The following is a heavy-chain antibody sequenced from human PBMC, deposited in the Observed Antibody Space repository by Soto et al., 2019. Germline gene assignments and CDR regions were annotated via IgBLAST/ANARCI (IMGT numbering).Heavy chain of an antibody. CDR1: GFTFSSYG. CDR3: ARDDHTFGKGH. D-gene: IGHD3-10*01. J-gene: IGHJ4*02. V-gene: IGHV3-33*01. CDR2: IWYDGSNK. Sequence: GGSLRLSCAASGFTFSSYGMHWVRQAPGKGLEWVAVIWYDGSNKYYADSVKGRFTISRDNSKNTLYLQMNSLRAEDTAVYYCARDDHTFGKGHWGQGTLVTVSS.